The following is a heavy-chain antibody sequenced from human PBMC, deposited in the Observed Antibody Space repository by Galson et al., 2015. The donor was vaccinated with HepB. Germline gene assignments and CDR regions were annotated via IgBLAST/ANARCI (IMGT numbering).Heavy chain of an antibody. Sequence: TLSLTCTVSGGSISSGGYYWSWIRQHPGKGLEWIGHTYYRGSSYSKPSLQSRVSISIDTSRNQYSVRLSSVTATDTAVYYCARGLVPPVRDGYFYMDVWGKGTTVTVSS. D-gene: IGHD2-2*01. J-gene: IGHJ6*03. CDR1: GGSISSGGYY. V-gene: IGHV4-31*03. CDR2: TYYRGSS. CDR3: ARGLVPPVRDGYFYMDV.